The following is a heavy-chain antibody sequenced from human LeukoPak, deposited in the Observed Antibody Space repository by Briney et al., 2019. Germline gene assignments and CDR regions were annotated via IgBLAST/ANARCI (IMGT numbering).Heavy chain of an antibody. J-gene: IGHJ4*02. CDR3: TRGNVVAGDY. CDR1: GYTFTTYD. D-gene: IGHD6-19*01. V-gene: IGHV1-8*01. CDR2: LSPNSGQT. Sequence: ASVKVSCKASGYTFTTYDINWVRQATGQGLEWMGWLSPNSGQTAYAQKFQGRVTMTRDISISTSYLELSSLTSEDTAVYYCTRGNVVAGDYWGQGTLVTVSS.